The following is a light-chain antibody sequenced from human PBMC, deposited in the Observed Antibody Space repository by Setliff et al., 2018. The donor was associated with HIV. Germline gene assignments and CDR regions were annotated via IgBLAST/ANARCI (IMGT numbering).Light chain of an antibody. CDR3: QVWDSSSDRYV. V-gene: IGLV3-21*03. CDR1: NIGSKS. J-gene: IGLJ1*01. CDR2: DDN. Sequence: SYELAQPPSVSVAPGKTARITCGGNNIGSKSVHWYQQKPGQAPVLVVYDDNDRPSGIPERFSGSNSGNTATLTISRVEAGDEADYYCQVWDSSSDRYVFGSGTKVTVL.